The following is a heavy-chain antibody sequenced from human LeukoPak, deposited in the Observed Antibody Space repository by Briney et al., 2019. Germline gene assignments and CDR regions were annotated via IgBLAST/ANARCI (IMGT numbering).Heavy chain of an antibody. CDR2: ISSSGSTI. Sequence: PGGSLRLSCAASGFTFSDYYMSWIRQAPGKGLEWVSYISSSGSTIYYADSVKGRFTISRDNAKNSLYLQMNSLRAEDTAVYYCARVGDSSSLYSYYFDYWGQGTLVTVSS. CDR1: GFTFSDYY. J-gene: IGHJ4*02. V-gene: IGHV3-11*04. D-gene: IGHD6-6*01. CDR3: ARVGDSSSLYSYYFDY.